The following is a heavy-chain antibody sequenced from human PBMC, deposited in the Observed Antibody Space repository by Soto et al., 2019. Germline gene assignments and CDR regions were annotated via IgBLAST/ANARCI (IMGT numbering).Heavy chain of an antibody. D-gene: IGHD3-22*01. V-gene: IGHV2-5*02. J-gene: IGHJ4*02. CDR2: VFWDNDK. Sequence: SGPTLVNPTQTLTLTCTFSGFSLSTSGVGVGWIRQPPGKALEWLALVFWDNDKRYSPSLKSRLTTTKDASKKQVVLTMTNVDPVDTATYHCARLYYYDSSGYLRPFDYWGQGTLVTVSS. CDR3: ARLYYYDSSGYLRPFDY. CDR1: GFSLSTSGVG.